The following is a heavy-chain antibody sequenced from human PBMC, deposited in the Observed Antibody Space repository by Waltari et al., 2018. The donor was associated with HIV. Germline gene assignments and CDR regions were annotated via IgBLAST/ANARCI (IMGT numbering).Heavy chain of an antibody. CDR2: IYPGDSDT. CDR3: ARLVVPAAISNHFDY. V-gene: IGHV5-51*01. Sequence: EVQLVQSGAEVKKPGESLKISCKGSGYSFTSYWIGWVRQIPGKGLEWMGIIYPGDSDTRYSPSFQGQVTISADKSISTAYLQWSSLKASDTAMYYCARLVVPAAISNHFDYWGQGTLVTVSS. CDR1: GYSFTSYW. J-gene: IGHJ4*02. D-gene: IGHD2-2*02.